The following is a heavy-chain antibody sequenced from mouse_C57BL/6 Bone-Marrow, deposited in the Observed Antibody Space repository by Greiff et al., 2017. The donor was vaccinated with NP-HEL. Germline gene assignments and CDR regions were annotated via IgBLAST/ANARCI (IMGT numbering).Heavy chain of an antibody. CDR1: GFTFSSYG. D-gene: IGHD1-1*01. CDR2: ISSGGSYT. CDR3: ARHGITTVVAAYDAMDY. V-gene: IGHV5-6*01. Sequence: EVQLVESGGDLVKPGGSLKLSCAASGFTFSSYGMSWVRQTPDKRLEWVATISSGGSYTYYLDSVKGRFTISRDNAKNTLYLQLSSLKSEDTAIYYCARHGITTVVAAYDAMDYWGQGTSVTVSA. J-gene: IGHJ4*01.